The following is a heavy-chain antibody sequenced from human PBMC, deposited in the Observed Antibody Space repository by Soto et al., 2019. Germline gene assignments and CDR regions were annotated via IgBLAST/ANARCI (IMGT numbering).Heavy chain of an antibody. CDR2: IRSKANSYAT. D-gene: IGHD1-7*01. CDR1: GFTFSGSA. J-gene: IGHJ6*03. Sequence: EVQLVESGGGLVQPGGSLKLSCAASGFTFSGSAMHWVRQASGKGLEWVGRIRSKANSYATAYAASVKGRFTISRDDSKNTAYLQMNSLKTEDTAVYYCTRHSYNWNYVIPNADTYYYYYMDVWGKGTTVTVSS. V-gene: IGHV3-73*01. CDR3: TRHSYNWNYVIPNADTYYYYYMDV.